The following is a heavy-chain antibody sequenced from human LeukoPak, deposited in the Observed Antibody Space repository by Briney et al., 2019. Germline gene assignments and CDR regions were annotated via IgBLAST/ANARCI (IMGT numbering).Heavy chain of an antibody. Sequence: SGTLSLTCTVFGDSINSLDLWSWVRQPPGKGLEWIGEMYLSGTTHSNPSVKSRVTISIDKSKNQFFLNLSSVTAADTAVYYCAGLVGRYSSGLYYYYFDYWGQGTLVTVSS. V-gene: IGHV4-4*02. CDR1: GDSINSLDL. CDR3: AGLVGRYSSGLYYYYFDY. J-gene: IGHJ4*02. D-gene: IGHD3-22*01. CDR2: MYLSGTT.